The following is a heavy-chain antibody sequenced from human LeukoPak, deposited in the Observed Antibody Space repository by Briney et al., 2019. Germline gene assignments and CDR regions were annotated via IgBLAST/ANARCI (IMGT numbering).Heavy chain of an antibody. V-gene: IGHV1-69*13. D-gene: IGHD3-22*01. CDR2: IIPVFGTS. CDR3: ASGSHFDTSGYPYWFFDL. J-gene: IGHJ2*01. Sequence: GASVKVSCKASGGTFSGHGFSWVRQAPGQGLEWMGEIIPVFGTSSNAQKFQGRVTITADESTNTAYMELKSLRSEDTAIYYCASGSHFDTSGYPYWFFDLWGRGTLVTVSS. CDR1: GGTFSGHG.